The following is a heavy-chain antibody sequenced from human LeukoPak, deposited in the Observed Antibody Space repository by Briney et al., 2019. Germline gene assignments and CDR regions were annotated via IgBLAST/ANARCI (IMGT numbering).Heavy chain of an antibody. CDR3: ARDRGYSYVPDAFDI. J-gene: IGHJ3*02. CDR1: GYTFTSYG. V-gene: IGHV1-18*01. CDR2: ISAYNGNT. D-gene: IGHD5-18*01. Sequence: GASVKASCKASGYTFTSYGDSWVRQAPGQGLEWMGWISAYNGNTNYAQKLQGRVTMTTDTSTSTAYMELRSLRSDDTAVYYCARDRGYSYVPDAFDIWGQGTMVTVSS.